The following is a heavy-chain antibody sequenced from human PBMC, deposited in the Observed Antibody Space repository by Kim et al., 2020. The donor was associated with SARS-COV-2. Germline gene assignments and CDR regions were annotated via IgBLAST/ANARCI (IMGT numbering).Heavy chain of an antibody. CDR1: GGSISGGDYY. CDR3: ARVVLVGCDYAFDI. CDR2: IYYSGSS. Sequence: SETLSLTCTVSGGSISGGDYYWSWIRQPPGQGLVWIGYIYYSGSSYYNPSRKSRVTISVDTYKNQFSLKLISVTAAAAAVCYCARVVLVGCDYAFDICG. D-gene: IGHD5-12*01. V-gene: IGHV4-30-4*01. J-gene: IGHJ3*02.